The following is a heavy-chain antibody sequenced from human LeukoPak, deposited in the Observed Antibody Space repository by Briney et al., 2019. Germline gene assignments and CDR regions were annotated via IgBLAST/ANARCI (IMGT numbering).Heavy chain of an antibody. CDR1: GFTLSGYT. D-gene: IGHD6-19*01. CDR2: ISGSGGST. V-gene: IGHV3-23*01. CDR3: AKRDSSGSLPRLFDY. J-gene: IGHJ4*02. Sequence: GGSLRLSCAASGFTLSGYTMSWVRQAPGKGLEWVSAISGSGGSTSSADSVKGRFTISRDNSKNTLYLQMNSLRAEDTAVYYCAKRDSSGSLPRLFDYWGQGTLVTVSS.